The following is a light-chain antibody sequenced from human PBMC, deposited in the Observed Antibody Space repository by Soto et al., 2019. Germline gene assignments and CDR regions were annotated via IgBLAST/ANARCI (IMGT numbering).Light chain of an antibody. V-gene: IGLV1-44*01. Sequence: QSVLTQPPSASGTPGQRVTISCSGSNSNIGSNTVNWYQQLPGTAPKLLIYNDNQRPSGVPDRFSGSKSGTSASLAISGLQSEDEANYYCAAWDDSLIAFGVFGGGTKVTVL. CDR3: AAWDDSLIAFGV. CDR1: NSNIGSNT. CDR2: NDN. J-gene: IGLJ3*02.